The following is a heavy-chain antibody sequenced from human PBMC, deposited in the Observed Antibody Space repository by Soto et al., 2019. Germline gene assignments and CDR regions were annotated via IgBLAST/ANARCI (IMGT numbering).Heavy chain of an antibody. Sequence: PGGSLRLSCEASGFTFSSHAMSWVRQAPGKGLEWVSAIGGRGGSTYYADSVKGRFTISRDNSDNTLYLQMNSLRAEDTAVYYCANGGSWHQLFIDYWVQGALVTVSS. CDR1: GFTFSSHA. J-gene: IGHJ4*02. CDR3: ANGGSWHQLFIDY. D-gene: IGHD2-2*01. CDR2: IGGRGGST. V-gene: IGHV3-23*01.